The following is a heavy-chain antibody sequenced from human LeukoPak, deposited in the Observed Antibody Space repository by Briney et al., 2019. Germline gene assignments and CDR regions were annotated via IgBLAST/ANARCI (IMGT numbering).Heavy chain of an antibody. CDR3: ARHQIAAAAFDI. CDR2: IYYSGST. Sequence: PSETLSLTCTGSGGSISSSSYYWGWIRQPPGKGLVWIVSIYYSGSTYYNPSLKSRVTMSVDTSKNQFSLKLSSVTAADTAVYYCARHQIAAAAFDIWGQGTMVTVSS. D-gene: IGHD6-13*01. V-gene: IGHV4-39*01. J-gene: IGHJ3*02. CDR1: GGSISSSSYY.